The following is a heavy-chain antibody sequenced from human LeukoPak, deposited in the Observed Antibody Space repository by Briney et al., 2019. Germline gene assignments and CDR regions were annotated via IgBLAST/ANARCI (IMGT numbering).Heavy chain of an antibody. J-gene: IGHJ6*02. CDR2: IIPIFGTA. D-gene: IGHD3-10*01. CDR1: GGTFSSYA. CDR3: AREVVGYYGSGSYSPLGYYYYGMDV. V-gene: IGHV1-69*05. Sequence: GSSVKVSCKASGGTFSSYAISWVRQAPGQGLEWMEGIIPIFGTANYAQKFQGRVTITTDESTSTAYMELSSLRSEDTAVYYCAREVVGYYGSGSYSPLGYYYYGMDVWGQGTTVTVSS.